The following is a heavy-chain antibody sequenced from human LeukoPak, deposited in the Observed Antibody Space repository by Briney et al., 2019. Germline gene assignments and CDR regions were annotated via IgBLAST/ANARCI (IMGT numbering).Heavy chain of an antibody. CDR3: AKVGSRGLYYDFWSCDNNWFDP. CDR2: ISGSGGST. D-gene: IGHD3-3*01. J-gene: IGHJ5*02. Sequence: PGGSLRLSCAASGFTFSSYAMSWVRQAPGKGLEWVSAISGSGGSTYYADSVKGRFTISRDNSKNALYLQMNSLRAEDTAVYYCAKVGSRGLYYDFWSCDNNWFDPWGQGTLVTVSS. V-gene: IGHV3-23*01. CDR1: GFTFSSYA.